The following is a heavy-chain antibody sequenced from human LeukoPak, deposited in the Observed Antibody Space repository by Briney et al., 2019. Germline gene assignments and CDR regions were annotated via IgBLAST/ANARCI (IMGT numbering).Heavy chain of an antibody. D-gene: IGHD2-2*01. CDR1: GCIFTGFY. CDR3: ARNGQLLSGGNWFDP. CDR2: INPNNGDT. Sequence: ASVKVSCKASGCIFTGFYMHWVRQAPGQGPEWMGWINPNNGDTKYAQKFHDRVTMTRDTSLTTAYMELTRLTSDDTAFYYCARNGQLLSGGNWFDPWGQGALVTVSS. V-gene: IGHV1-2*02. J-gene: IGHJ5*02.